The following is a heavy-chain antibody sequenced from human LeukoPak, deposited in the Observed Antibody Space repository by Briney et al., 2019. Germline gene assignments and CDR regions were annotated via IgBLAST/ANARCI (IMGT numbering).Heavy chain of an antibody. D-gene: IGHD2-2*01. CDR2: IYYSGST. CDR1: GGSISSYY. V-gene: IGHV4-59*01. CDR3: ARVKGFCSSTSCYVVGFGY. Sequence: SETLSLTCTVSGGSISSYYWSWIRQPPGKGLEWIGYIYYSGSTNYDPSLKSRVTISVDTSKNQFSLKLSSVTAADTAVYYCARVKGFCSSTSCYVVGFGYWGQGTLVTVSS. J-gene: IGHJ4*02.